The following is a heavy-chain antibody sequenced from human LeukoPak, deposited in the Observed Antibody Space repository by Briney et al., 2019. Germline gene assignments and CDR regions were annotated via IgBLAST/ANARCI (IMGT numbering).Heavy chain of an antibody. CDR3: ARAATVRTRFDP. D-gene: IGHD4-11*01. CDR1: GYTFTSYG. J-gene: IGHJ5*02. V-gene: IGHV1-18*01. Sequence: ASVKVSCKASGYTFTSYGISWVRQAPGQGLEWMGWISAYNGNTNYAQKLRGRVTMTTDTSTSTAYMELRSLRSDDTAVYYCARAATVRTRFDPWGQGTLVTVSS. CDR2: ISAYNGNT.